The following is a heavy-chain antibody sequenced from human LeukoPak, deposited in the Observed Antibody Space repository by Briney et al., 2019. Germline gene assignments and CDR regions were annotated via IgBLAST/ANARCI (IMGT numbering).Heavy chain of an antibody. CDR1: GFTFSSYA. D-gene: IGHD2-21*02. CDR2: ILHDGRNE. Sequence: PGGSLRLSCAASGFTFSSYAMHWVRQAPGKGLEWVAVILHDGRNEHYADSVQGRFTISRDNSKGILYLHINSPRTEDTAVYYCAGEPRGSDCRFDYWGQGTLVTVSS. CDR3: AGEPRGSDCRFDY. V-gene: IGHV3-30*04. J-gene: IGHJ4*02.